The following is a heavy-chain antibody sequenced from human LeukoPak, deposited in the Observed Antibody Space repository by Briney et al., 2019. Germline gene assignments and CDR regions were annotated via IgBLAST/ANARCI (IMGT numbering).Heavy chain of an antibody. V-gene: IGHV4-59*08. CDR3: ARSIIGTRSKFDY. CDR1: GGSISTYY. D-gene: IGHD1/OR15-1a*01. CDR2: ISYSGST. J-gene: IGHJ4*02. Sequence: SETLSLTCTVSGGSISTYYWSWIRQPPGKGPEWIGYISYSGSTNYNPSLKSRVTISLDTSKNQFALKLSSVTAADTAVYYCARSIIGTRSKFDYWGQGTLVTVSS.